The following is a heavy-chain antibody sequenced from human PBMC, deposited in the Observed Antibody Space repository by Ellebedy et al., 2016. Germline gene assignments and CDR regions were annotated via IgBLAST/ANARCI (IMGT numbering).Heavy chain of an antibody. Sequence: GESLKISXAASGFTFSDYSMSWVRQAPGKGLEWVSLISWDGRSTYYADSVKGRFTISRDSSKNSLYLQMNSLRAEDTAFYYCACGKQSLEYWGQGTLVTVSS. V-gene: IGHV3-43D*03. J-gene: IGHJ4*02. D-gene: IGHD6-19*01. CDR1: GFTFSDYS. CDR2: ISWDGRST. CDR3: ACGKQSLEY.